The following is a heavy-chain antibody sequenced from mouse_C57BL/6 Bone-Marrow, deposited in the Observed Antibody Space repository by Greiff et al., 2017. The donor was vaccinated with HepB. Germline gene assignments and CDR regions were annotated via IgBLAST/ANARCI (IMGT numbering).Heavy chain of an antibody. CDR2: IDPSDSYT. J-gene: IGHJ4*01. CDR3: ATDGPSYYSMDY. Sequence: QVQLQQPGAELVRPGTSVKLSCKASGYTFTSYWMHWVKQRPGQGLEWIGVIDPSDSYTNYNQKFKGKATLTVDTSSSTAYMQLSSLTSEDSAVYYCATDGPSYYSMDYWGRGTAATVTA. CDR1: GYTFTSYW. V-gene: IGHV1-59*01. D-gene: IGHD2-3*01.